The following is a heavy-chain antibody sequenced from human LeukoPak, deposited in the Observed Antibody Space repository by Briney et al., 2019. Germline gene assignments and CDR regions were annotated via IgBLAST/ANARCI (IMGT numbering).Heavy chain of an antibody. CDR1: GYTFTGYY. V-gene: IGHV1-2*06. Sequence: ASVKVSCKASGYTFTGYYMHWVRQAPGQGLEWMGRINPNTGGTNYAQKFQGRVTMTRDTSISTAYMELSRLTSDDTAVYYCARVPTYCGGDCYDYWGQGTLVTVSS. J-gene: IGHJ4*02. CDR2: INPNTGGT. D-gene: IGHD2-21*01. CDR3: ARVPTYCGGDCYDY.